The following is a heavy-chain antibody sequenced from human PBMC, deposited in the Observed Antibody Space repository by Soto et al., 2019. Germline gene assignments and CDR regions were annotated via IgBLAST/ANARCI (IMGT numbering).Heavy chain of an antibody. Sequence: GSSVKVSCKASGGTFSSYTISWVRQAPGQGLERMGRIIPILGIANYAQKFQGRVTITADKSTSTAYMELSSLRSEDTAVYYCARGTDYYDSSGYYYGMDVWGQGTTVTVSS. CDR2: IIPILGIA. J-gene: IGHJ6*02. V-gene: IGHV1-69*02. D-gene: IGHD3-22*01. CDR1: GGTFSSYT. CDR3: ARGTDYYDSSGYYYGMDV.